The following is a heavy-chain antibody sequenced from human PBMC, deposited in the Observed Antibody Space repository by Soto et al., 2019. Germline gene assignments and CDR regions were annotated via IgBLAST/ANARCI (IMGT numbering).Heavy chain of an antibody. Sequence: EVQLLESGGGLLQPGGSLRLSCAASGFTFSSAAMSWVRQAPGKGLEWVSVISGSGGSTYYADSVKGRFTISRDNPKNTLYLQMNSLRAEDTGVYYCAKEGGYTYGCVDCWGQGTLVTVSS. J-gene: IGHJ4*02. CDR2: ISGSGGST. V-gene: IGHV3-23*01. CDR1: GFTFSSAA. CDR3: AKEGGYTYGCVDC. D-gene: IGHD5-18*01.